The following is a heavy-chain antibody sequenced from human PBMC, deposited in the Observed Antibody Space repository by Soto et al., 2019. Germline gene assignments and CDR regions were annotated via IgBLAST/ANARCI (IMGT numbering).Heavy chain of an antibody. CDR2: ISYDGSNK. CDR1: GFTFSSYG. Sequence: QVQLVESGGGVVQPGRSLRLSCAASGFTFSSYGMHWVRQAPGKGLEWVAVISYDGSNKYYADSVKGRFTISRDNSKNTLYLQMNSLRAEDTAVYYCAKDHQWLVGGTNYFDYWGQGTLVTVSS. CDR3: AKDHQWLVGGTNYFDY. V-gene: IGHV3-30*18. D-gene: IGHD6-19*01. J-gene: IGHJ4*02.